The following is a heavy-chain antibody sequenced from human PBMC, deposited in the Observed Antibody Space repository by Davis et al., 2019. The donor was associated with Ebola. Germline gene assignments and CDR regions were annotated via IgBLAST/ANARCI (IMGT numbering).Heavy chain of an antibody. J-gene: IGHJ5*02. CDR1: GGSIISSSSY. CDR2: IYHSGST. Sequence: GSLRLSCTVSGGSIISSSSYWGWIRQPPRKGLEWIGSIYHSGSTYYNPSLKSRVTISVDTSKNQFSLKLSSVTAADTAVYYCASYTIFGVRWFDPWGQGTLVTVSS. CDR3: ASYTIFGVRWFDP. D-gene: IGHD3-3*01. V-gene: IGHV4-39*01.